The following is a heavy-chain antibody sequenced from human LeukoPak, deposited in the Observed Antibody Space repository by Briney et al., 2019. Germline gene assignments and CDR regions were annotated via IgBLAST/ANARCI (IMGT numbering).Heavy chain of an antibody. CDR1: GFTFSDYH. V-gene: IGHV3-11*01. CDR3: ARSTDGSGSYYYYGMDV. D-gene: IGHD3-10*01. J-gene: IGHJ6*02. CDR2: ISSSGNPI. Sequence: GGSLRLSCTASGFTFSDYHMSWIRQAPGRGLEWVSYISSSGNPIHYADSVRGRFTISRDNAKNSLYLHMNSLRAEDAAVYYCARSTDGSGSYYYYGMDVWGQETTVTVSS.